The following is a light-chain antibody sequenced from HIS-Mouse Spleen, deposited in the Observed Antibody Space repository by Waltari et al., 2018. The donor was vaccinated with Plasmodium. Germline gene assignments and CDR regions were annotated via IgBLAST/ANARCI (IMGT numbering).Light chain of an antibody. CDR3: QQYYSTLLT. J-gene: IGKJ4*01. Sequence: DIVMTQSPDSLAVSLGERATINCKSSPSVLYSSNNKNYLAWYQQKPGQPPKLLIYCASTRESGVPDRFSGSGSGTDFTLTISSLQAEDVAVYYCQQYYSTLLTFGGGTKVEIK. CDR2: CAS. V-gene: IGKV4-1*01. CDR1: PSVLYSSNNKNY.